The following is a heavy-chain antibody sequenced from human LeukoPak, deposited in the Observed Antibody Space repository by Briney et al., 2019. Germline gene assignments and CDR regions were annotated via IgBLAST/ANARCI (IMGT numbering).Heavy chain of an antibody. J-gene: IGHJ6*02. CDR2: IYYSGST. CDR1: GGSVSSGSYY. CDR3: ARALGYCSSTSCYNYHYYGMDV. V-gene: IGHV4-61*01. D-gene: IGHD2-2*01. Sequence: SETLSLTCTVSGGSVSSGSYYWSWIRQPPGKGLEWIGYIYYSGSTNYNPSLKSRVTISVDTSKNQFSLKLSSVTAADTAVYYCARALGYCSSTSCYNYHYYGMDVWGQGTTVTVSS.